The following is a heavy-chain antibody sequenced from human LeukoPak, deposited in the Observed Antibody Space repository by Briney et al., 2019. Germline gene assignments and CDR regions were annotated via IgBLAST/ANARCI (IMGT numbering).Heavy chain of an antibody. V-gene: IGHV3-30-3*01. Sequence: PGRSLRLSCVASGFTFSHYSLHWVRQAPGKGLEWVTLILYDGSKRYYTDSVRGRFTISRYDSKNTLYLQMNSLRPEDTAIYYCARDGLTGRTDGTLDHWGQGTLVTVSS. J-gene: IGHJ4*02. CDR2: ILYDGSKR. D-gene: IGHD1-20*01. CDR3: ARDGLTGRTDGTLDH. CDR1: GFTFSHYS.